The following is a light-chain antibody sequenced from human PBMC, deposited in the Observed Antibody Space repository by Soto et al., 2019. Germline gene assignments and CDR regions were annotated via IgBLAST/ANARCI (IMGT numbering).Light chain of an antibody. CDR2: AAS. CDR3: QQSYSI. V-gene: IGKV1-39*01. J-gene: IGKJ2*01. CDR1: QSISSY. Sequence: DIQMTQSPSSLSASVGDTVTITCRASQSISSYLNWYQQKPGKAPKLLIYAASSLQSGVPSRFSGSGSGTDFTLTISSLQPEDFATYYCQQSYSIFGQGTKLEIK.